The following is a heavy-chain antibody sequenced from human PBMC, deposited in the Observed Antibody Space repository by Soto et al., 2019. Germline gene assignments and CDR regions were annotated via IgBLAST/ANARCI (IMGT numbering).Heavy chain of an antibody. D-gene: IGHD3-10*01. Sequence: AXVKVSCKASGYTFTSYGISWVRQAPGQGPEWMGWISPYNGNTNYAQKLQGRVTMTTDTSTSTAYMDLRSLRSDDTAVYYCARGIGGWFGVAYYYGMDVWGEGTTVTXSS. CDR2: ISPYNGNT. CDR3: ARGIGGWFGVAYYYGMDV. J-gene: IGHJ6*04. CDR1: GYTFTSYG. V-gene: IGHV1-18*01.